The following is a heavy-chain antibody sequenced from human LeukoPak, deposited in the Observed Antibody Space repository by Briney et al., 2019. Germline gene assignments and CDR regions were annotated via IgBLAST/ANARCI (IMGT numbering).Heavy chain of an antibody. CDR2: ISSSGSTT. CDR1: GFTFSSYE. V-gene: IGHV3-48*03. J-gene: IGHJ4*02. Sequence: GGSLRLSCAASGFTFSSYEMNWVRQAPGKGLEWISFISSSGSTTYYADSVKGRFTISRDNAKNSLYLQMNSLRAEDTAVYYCARDGDLAPAVPFDCWGQGTLVTVSS. CDR3: ARDGDLAPAVPFDC. D-gene: IGHD6-25*01.